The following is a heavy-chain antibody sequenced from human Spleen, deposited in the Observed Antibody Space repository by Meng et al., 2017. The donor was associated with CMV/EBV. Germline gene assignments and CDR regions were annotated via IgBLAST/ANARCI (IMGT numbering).Heavy chain of an antibody. Sequence: SGYAFTSYGISWVRQAPGQGLEWMGWISAYNGNTNYAQKLQGRVTMTTDTSTSTAYMELRSLRSDDTAVYYCARAPYYYDSSGYYNYWGQGTLVTVSS. CDR3: ARAPYYYDSSGYYNY. CDR2: ISAYNGNT. D-gene: IGHD3-22*01. V-gene: IGHV1-18*01. CDR1: GYAFTSYG. J-gene: IGHJ4*02.